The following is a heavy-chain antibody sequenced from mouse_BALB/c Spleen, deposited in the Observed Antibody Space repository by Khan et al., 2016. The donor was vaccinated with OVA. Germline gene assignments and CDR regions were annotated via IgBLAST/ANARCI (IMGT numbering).Heavy chain of an antibody. CDR2: INTYTGEP. J-gene: IGHJ1*01. CDR3: ARVGNYWYFDV. V-gene: IGHV9-3-1*01. CDR1: GYTFTHYG. Sequence: QIQLVQSGPELKKPGETVKISCKASGYTFTHYGMTWVKQAPGKGLKWMGWINTYTGEPTYAADFKGRFAFSLETSATTASLQINNLKNEDTATYFCARVGNYWYFDVWGAGTTVTVSS. D-gene: IGHD2-1*01.